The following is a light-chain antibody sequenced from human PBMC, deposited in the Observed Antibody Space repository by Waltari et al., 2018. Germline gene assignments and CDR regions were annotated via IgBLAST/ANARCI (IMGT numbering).Light chain of an antibody. CDR1: SGSIDRNH. Sequence: NFMLTQPHSVSESPGKTVTISCTRNSGSIDRNHVQWFQQRPGSSPTTVIYEDNKRPSGVPDRFSGAIDSSSNSASRSISGLKTEDEADYFCQSYGGSNRGFFGTETKVTV. J-gene: IGLJ1*01. CDR3: QSYGGSNRGF. CDR2: EDN. V-gene: IGLV6-57*01.